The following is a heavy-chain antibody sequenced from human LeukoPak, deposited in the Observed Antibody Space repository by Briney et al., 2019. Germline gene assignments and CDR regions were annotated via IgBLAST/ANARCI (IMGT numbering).Heavy chain of an antibody. D-gene: IGHD5-18*01. CDR1: GDSVSSNSAA. CDR3: ASDKGYGGALFDY. J-gene: IGHJ4*02. V-gene: IGHV6-1*01. CDR2: TYYRSKWYN. Sequence: SQTLSLTCAISGDSVSSNSAAWNWIRQSPSRGLEWLGRTYYRSKWYNGYAVSVKSRITINPDTSKNQFSLQLNSVTPEDMAVYYCASDKGYGGALFDYWGEGTLVTVSS.